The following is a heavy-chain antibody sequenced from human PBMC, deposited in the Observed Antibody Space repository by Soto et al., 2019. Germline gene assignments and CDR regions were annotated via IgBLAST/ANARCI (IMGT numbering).Heavy chain of an antibody. CDR1: GFTFSSYA. CDR2: ISGSGGST. D-gene: IGHD4-17*01. V-gene: IGHV3-23*01. CDR3: AKGFYAGKSNWFES. Sequence: GGSLRLSCAASGFTFSSYAMSWVRQAPGKGLEWVSAISGSGGSTYYADSVKGRFTISRDNSKNTLNLQMNSLRAEDTAVYFCAKGFYAGKSNWFESWGQGTLVTVSS. J-gene: IGHJ5*01.